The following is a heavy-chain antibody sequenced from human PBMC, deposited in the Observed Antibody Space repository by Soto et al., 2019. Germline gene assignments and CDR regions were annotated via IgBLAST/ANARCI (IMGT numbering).Heavy chain of an antibody. J-gene: IGHJ6*02. V-gene: IGHV1-69*12. Sequence: QVQLVQSGAEVKKPGSSVKVSCKASGGTFSSYAISWVRQAPGQGLEWMGGIIPIFDTADYAQKFQGRVTSTADEAPNTAYMELSSLGSEDTAVYYCAGHSSGVPGYYYGMEVWGQGTTVTVSS. CDR3: AGHSSGVPGYYYGMEV. CDR2: IIPIFDTA. D-gene: IGHD3-22*01. CDR1: GGTFSSYA.